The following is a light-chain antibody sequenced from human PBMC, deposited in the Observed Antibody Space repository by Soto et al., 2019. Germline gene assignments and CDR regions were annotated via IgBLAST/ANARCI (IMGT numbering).Light chain of an antibody. V-gene: IGKV3-20*01. Sequence: ESVLTQSPGTLSLSPGERATLSCRASQSVSSNYLAWYRRKPGQAPRLLIYGASNRATDIPGRFSGSGSGTDFTLTITRLDPEDFAVYYCQQYGSSPPTFGPGTRGEIK. CDR2: GAS. CDR3: QQYGSSPPT. CDR1: QSVSSNY. J-gene: IGKJ1*01.